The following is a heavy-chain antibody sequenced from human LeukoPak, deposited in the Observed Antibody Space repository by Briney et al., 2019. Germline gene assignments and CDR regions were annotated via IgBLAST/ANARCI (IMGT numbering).Heavy chain of an antibody. Sequence: SETVSLTCTVSGGSISSYYWSWIRQPPGKGLEWIGYIYYSGSTNYNPSLKSRVTISVDTSKNQFSLKLSSVTAADTAVYYCARDRYYYGSGSWFDPWGQGTLVTVSS. D-gene: IGHD3-10*01. V-gene: IGHV4-59*01. CDR3: ARDRYYYGSGSWFDP. J-gene: IGHJ5*02. CDR2: IYYSGST. CDR1: GGSISSYY.